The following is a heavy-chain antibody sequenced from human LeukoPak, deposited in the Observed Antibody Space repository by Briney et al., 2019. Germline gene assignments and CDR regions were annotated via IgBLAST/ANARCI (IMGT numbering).Heavy chain of an antibody. CDR2: INWNGGST. Sequence: GGSLRLSCAASGFTFSSYSMNWVRQAPGKGLEWVSGINWNGGSTGYADSVKGRFTISRDNAKNSLYLQMNSLRAEDTALYYCARGGGSLVVVISPSFDYWGQGTLVTVSS. CDR1: GFTFSSYS. CDR3: ARGGGSLVVVISPSFDY. D-gene: IGHD3-22*01. V-gene: IGHV3-20*04. J-gene: IGHJ4*02.